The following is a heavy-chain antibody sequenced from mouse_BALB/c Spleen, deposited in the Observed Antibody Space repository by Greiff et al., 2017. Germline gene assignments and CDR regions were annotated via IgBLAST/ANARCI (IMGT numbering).Heavy chain of an antibody. CDR2: INPSTGYT. CDR3: ARRAYDYGDMDY. J-gene: IGHJ4*01. D-gene: IGHD2-4*01. CDR1: GYTFTSYW. V-gene: IGHV1-7*01. Sequence: QVQLQQSGAELAKPGASVKMSCKASGYTFTSYWMHWVKQRPGQGLEWIGYINPSTGYTEYNQKFKDKATLTADKSSSTAYMQLSSLTSEDSAVYYCARRAYDYGDMDYWGQGTSVTVSS.